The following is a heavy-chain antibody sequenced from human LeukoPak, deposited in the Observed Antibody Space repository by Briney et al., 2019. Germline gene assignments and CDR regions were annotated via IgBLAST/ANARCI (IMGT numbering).Heavy chain of an antibody. V-gene: IGHV1-2*02. CDR3: ARGEVGSSSWFDY. Sequence: ALVKVSCKASGYTFTGYYMHWVRQAPGQGLEWMGWINPNSGGTNYAQKFQGRVTMTRDTSISTAYMELSRLRSDDTAVYYCARGEVGSSSWFDYWGQGTLVTVSS. CDR1: GYTFTGYY. D-gene: IGHD6-13*01. J-gene: IGHJ4*02. CDR2: INPNSGGT.